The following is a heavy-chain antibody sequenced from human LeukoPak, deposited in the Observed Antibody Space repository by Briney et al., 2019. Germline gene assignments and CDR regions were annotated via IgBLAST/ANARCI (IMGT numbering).Heavy chain of an antibody. V-gene: IGHV4-59*13. CDR1: GGSIHTYY. J-gene: IGHJ3*02. CDR2: VYYSGTT. CDR3: ARDCGGDSYLGAFDI. Sequence: SETLSLTCSVSGGSIHTYYWTWIRQPPGKGLEWIGNVYYSGTTYYNPSLKSRLTISVDTSKNQFSLKLNSVTAADTAVYFCARDCGGDSYLGAFDIWGQGTMVIVSS. D-gene: IGHD2-21*02.